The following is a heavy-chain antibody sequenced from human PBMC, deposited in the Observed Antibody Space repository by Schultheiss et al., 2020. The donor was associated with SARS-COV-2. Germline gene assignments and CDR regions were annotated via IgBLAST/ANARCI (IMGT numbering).Heavy chain of an antibody. CDR1: GGTFSSYA. V-gene: IGHV1-69*13. J-gene: IGHJ5*02. Sequence: SVKVSCKASGGTFSSYAISWVRQAPGQGLEWMGGIIPLFRSGTYAQKFQGRITITADESTRTVYMELSRLKSDDTAVYYCARDQAYSSGSEPVFDPWGQGTLVTVSS. D-gene: IGHD6-19*01. CDR2: IIPLFRSG. CDR3: ARDQAYSSGSEPVFDP.